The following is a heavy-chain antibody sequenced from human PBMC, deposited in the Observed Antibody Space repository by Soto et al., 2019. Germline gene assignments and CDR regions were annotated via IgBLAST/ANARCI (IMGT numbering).Heavy chain of an antibody. Sequence: SETLSLTCTVSGGSISSYYWSWIRQPPGKGLEWIGYIYYSGSTNYNPSLKSRVTISVDTSKNQFSLKLSSVTAADTAVYYCARYSGYDHGEFDYWGQGTLVTVSS. D-gene: IGHD5-12*01. CDR1: GGSISSYY. CDR2: IYYSGST. J-gene: IGHJ4*02. CDR3: ARYSGYDHGEFDY. V-gene: IGHV4-59*08.